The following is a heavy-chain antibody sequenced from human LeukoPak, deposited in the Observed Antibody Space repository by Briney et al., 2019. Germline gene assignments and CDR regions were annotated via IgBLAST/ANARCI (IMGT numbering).Heavy chain of an antibody. CDR1: GCTFTSYG. Sequence: GASVKVSCKASGCTFTSYGISWVRQAPGQGLEWMGWISAYNGNTNYAQKLQGRVTMTTDTSTSTAYMELRSLRSDDTAVYYCAREGGRYYGSGSYYTLHYWGQGTLVTVSS. V-gene: IGHV1-18*01. J-gene: IGHJ4*02. D-gene: IGHD3-10*01. CDR3: AREGGRYYGSGSYYTLHY. CDR2: ISAYNGNT.